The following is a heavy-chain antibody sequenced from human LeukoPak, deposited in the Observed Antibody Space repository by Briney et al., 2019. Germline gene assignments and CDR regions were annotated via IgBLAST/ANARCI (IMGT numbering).Heavy chain of an antibody. CDR3: ERGRVRSYYSDSSGPDY. D-gene: IGHD3-22*01. CDR1: GFTFSSYA. Sequence: GRSLRLSCAASGFTFSSYAMHWVRQAPGKGLVWVAVISYDGSNKYYADSVKARFTISRDNSKNTLYLQMNSLRAEDTAVYYCERGRVRSYYSDSSGPDYWGQGTLVTVSS. J-gene: IGHJ4*02. CDR2: ISYDGSNK. V-gene: IGHV3-30-3*01.